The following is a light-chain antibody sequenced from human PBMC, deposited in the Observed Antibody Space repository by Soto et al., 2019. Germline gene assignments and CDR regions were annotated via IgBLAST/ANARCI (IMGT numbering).Light chain of an antibody. Sequence: DIQMTQSPSTLSASVGDSVTITCRASQRTSYWLDWFQQKPGKAPKLLITEASNLEAGVPSTFSGSGYGTEFTLAISSLHPDDFASYTCQQYHTSPWTFGQGTKVEIK. J-gene: IGKJ1*01. CDR3: QQYHTSPWT. CDR1: QRTSYW. V-gene: IGKV1-5*03. CDR2: EAS.